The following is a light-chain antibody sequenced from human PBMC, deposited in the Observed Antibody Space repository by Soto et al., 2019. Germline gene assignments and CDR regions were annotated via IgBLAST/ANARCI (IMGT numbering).Light chain of an antibody. J-gene: IGKJ1*01. CDR2: TAS. Sequence: AIQMTQSPSSLSASVGDRVTITCRASQDIRNDLGWFQQKPGKAPKLLINTASTLQSGVSSRFSGSGSGTDFTLTISNLQTEDFATYYCQQYSDSPRTFGLGTKVDIK. V-gene: IGKV1-6*01. CDR3: QQYSDSPRT. CDR1: QDIRND.